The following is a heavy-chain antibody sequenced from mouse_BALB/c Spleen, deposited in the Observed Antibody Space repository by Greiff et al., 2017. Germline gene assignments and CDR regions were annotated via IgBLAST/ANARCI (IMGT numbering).Heavy chain of an antibody. Sequence: EVQLQQSGPDLVKPSQSLSLTCTVTGYSFTSGYSWHWIRQFPGNKLEWMGYIHYSGSTNYNPSLKSQISITQDTSKNQFFLQLNSVTTEDTATCYCARRGRNGLDDWGQGTSVTVSS. V-gene: IGHV3-1*02. CDR2: IHYSGST. CDR3: ARRGRNGLDD. CDR1: GYSFTSGYS. J-gene: IGHJ4*01.